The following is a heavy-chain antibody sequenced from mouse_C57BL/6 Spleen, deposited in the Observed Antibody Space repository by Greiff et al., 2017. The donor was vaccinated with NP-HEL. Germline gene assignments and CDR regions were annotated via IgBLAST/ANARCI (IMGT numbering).Heavy chain of an antibody. J-gene: IGHJ4*01. CDR2: INSDGGST. CDR1: EYEFPSHD. V-gene: IGHV5-2*01. CDR3: ARHGRLRLDAMDY. D-gene: IGHD2-4*01. Sequence: VQLQQSGGGLVQPGESLKLSCESNEYEFPSHDMSWVRKTPEKRLELVAAINSDGGSTYYPDTMERRFIISRDNTKKTLYLQMSSLRSEDTALYYCARHGRLRLDAMDYWGQGTSVTVSS.